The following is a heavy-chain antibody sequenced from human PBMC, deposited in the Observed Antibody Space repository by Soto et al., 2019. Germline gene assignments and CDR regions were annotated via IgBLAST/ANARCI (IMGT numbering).Heavy chain of an antibody. CDR3: ARDPRNYDILTGLQNAYDI. CDR2: MNPNSGNT. V-gene: IGHV1-8*01. CDR1: GYTFTSYD. J-gene: IGHJ3*02. D-gene: IGHD3-9*01. Sequence: ASVKVSCKASGYTFTSYDINWVRQATGQGLEWMGWMNPNSGNTNYAQKFQGRVTMTTNTSMSTAYMELSSLRSDDTAVYFCARDPRNYDILTGLQNAYDIWGQGTMVTVSS.